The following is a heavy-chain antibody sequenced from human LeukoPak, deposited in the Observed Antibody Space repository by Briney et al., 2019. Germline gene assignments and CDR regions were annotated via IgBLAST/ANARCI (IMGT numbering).Heavy chain of an antibody. CDR1: GGSISSSSYY. J-gene: IGHJ1*01. V-gene: IGHV4-39*01. CDR3: ARLSGSYFPH. D-gene: IGHD1-26*01. Sequence: SETLSLTCTVSGGSISSSSYYWGWIRQPPGKGLEWIGSTYYSGSTYYNPSLKSRVTISVDTSKNQFSLKLSSVTAADTAVYYCARLSGSYFPHWGQGTLVTVSS. CDR2: TYYSGST.